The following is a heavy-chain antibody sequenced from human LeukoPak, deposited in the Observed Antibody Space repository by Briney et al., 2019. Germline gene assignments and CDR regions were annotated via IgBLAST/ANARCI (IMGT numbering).Heavy chain of an antibody. CDR2: GYYTGST. Sequence: SETLSLTCTVSDGSLSGFYWTWIRQSPWKGLEWIGFGYYTGSTKYNPSLKSRVTISVDTSKSQFSLKLTSVTAADTAVYYCARDRGSGTLNNWFDPWGQGTLVTVSS. CDR3: ARDRGSGTLNNWFDP. J-gene: IGHJ5*02. CDR1: DGSLSGFY. V-gene: IGHV4-59*01. D-gene: IGHD3-10*01.